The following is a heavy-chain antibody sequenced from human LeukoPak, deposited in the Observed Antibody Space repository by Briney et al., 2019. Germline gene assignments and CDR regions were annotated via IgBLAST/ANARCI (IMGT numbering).Heavy chain of an antibody. J-gene: IGHJ4*02. D-gene: IGHD1-26*01. CDR2: INHSGST. V-gene: IGHV4-34*01. Sequence: PSETLSLTCAVYGGSFSGYYWSWLRHPPGKGLEWIGEINHSGSTNYNPSLKSRVTISVDTSKNQFSLKLSSVTAADAAVYYCARHSGSPLFDYWGQGTLVTVSS. CDR3: ARHSGSPLFDY. CDR1: GGSFSGYY.